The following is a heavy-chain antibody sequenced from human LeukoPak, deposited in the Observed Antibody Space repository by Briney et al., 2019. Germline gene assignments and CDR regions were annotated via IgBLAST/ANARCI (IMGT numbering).Heavy chain of an antibody. CDR1: GSSISSSSYY. D-gene: IGHD5-18*01. Sequence: SETLSLTCTVSGSSISSSSYYWGWIRQPPGKGLEWIGSIYYSGSTYYNPSLKSRVTISVDTSKNQFSLKLSSVTAADTAVYYCAMGIQLWLPSPFDYWGQGTLVTVSS. J-gene: IGHJ4*02. CDR3: AMGIQLWLPSPFDY. V-gene: IGHV4-39*07. CDR2: IYYSGST.